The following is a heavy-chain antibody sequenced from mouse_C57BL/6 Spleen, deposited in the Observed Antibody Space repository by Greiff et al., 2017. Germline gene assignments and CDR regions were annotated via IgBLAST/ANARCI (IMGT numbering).Heavy chain of an antibody. V-gene: IGHV1-64*01. CDR1: GYTFTSYW. J-gene: IGHJ2*01. CDR3: ARSWDDYDYFDY. Sequence: VKLQQPGAELVKPGASVKLSCKASGYTFTSYWMHWVKQRPGQGLEWIGMIHPNSGSTNYNEKFKSKATLTVDKSSSTAYMQLSSLTSEDSAVYYCARSWDDYDYFDYWGQGTTLTVSS. CDR2: IHPNSGST. D-gene: IGHD2-4*01.